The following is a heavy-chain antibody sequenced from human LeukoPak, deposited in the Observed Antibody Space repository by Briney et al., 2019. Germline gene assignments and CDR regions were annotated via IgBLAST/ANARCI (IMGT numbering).Heavy chain of an antibody. D-gene: IGHD1-26*01. CDR1: GGTFSSYA. V-gene: IGHV1-69*05. Sequence: SVKVSCKASGGTFSSYAISWVRQAPGQGLEWMGGIIPIFGTANYAQKLQGRVTMTTDTSTSTAYMELRSLRSDDTAVYYCARDGELYSGSKGLFDIWGQGTMVTVSS. J-gene: IGHJ3*02. CDR2: IIPIFGTA. CDR3: ARDGELYSGSKGLFDI.